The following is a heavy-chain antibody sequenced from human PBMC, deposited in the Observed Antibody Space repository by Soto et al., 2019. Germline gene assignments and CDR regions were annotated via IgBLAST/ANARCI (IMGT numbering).Heavy chain of an antibody. CDR2: ISSSSSTI. CDR3: ARDHPDYYDSSGSRELFFDY. J-gene: IGHJ4*02. CDR1: GFTFSSYS. D-gene: IGHD3-22*01. Sequence: GGSLRLSCAASGFTFSSYSMNWVRQAPGKGLEWVSYISSSSSTIYYADSVKGRFTISRDNAKNSLYLQMNSLRDEDTAVYYCARDHPDYYDSSGSRELFFDYWGQGTLVTVSS. V-gene: IGHV3-48*02.